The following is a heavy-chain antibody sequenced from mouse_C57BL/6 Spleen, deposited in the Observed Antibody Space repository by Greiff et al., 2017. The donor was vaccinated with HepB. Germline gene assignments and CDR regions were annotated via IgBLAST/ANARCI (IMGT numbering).Heavy chain of an antibody. J-gene: IGHJ4*01. Sequence: VQLKQSVAELVRPGASVKLSCTASGFNIKNTYMHWVKQRPEQGLEWIGRIDPANGNTKYAPKFQGKATITADTSSNTAYLQLSSLTSEDTAIYYCAEGYYGNVYAMDYWGQGTSVTVSS. D-gene: IGHD2-1*01. V-gene: IGHV14-3*01. CDR2: IDPANGNT. CDR1: GFNIKNTY. CDR3: AEGYYGNVYAMDY.